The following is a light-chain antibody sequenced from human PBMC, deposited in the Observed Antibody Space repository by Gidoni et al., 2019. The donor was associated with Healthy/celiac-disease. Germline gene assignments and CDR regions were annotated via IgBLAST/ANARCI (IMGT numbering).Light chain of an antibody. CDR3: QAWDSSTVV. V-gene: IGLV3-1*01. Sequence: LPHPPSLSVSPGQTASITCSGDNLGDKYACWYQQKPGQSPVLVIYQASKRPSGIPERFSGSNSGNTATLTISGTQAMDEADYYCQAWDSSTVVFGGGTKLTVL. CDR2: QAS. CDR1: NLGDKY. J-gene: IGLJ2*01.